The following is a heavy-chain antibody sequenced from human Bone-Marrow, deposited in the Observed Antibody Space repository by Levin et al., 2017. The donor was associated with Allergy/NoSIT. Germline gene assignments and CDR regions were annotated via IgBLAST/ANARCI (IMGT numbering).Heavy chain of an antibody. Sequence: PSGGSLRLSCAASGFTFSSYEMNWVRQAPGKGLEWISYISSSGTTKYYADSVKGRFTISSKTSVYLQMNSLRAEDTAIYYCARDKSSDGVTPDWYFDLWGRGTLVTVSS. D-gene: IGHD2-21*02. CDR3: ARDKSSDGVTPDWYFDL. CDR1: GFTFSSYE. CDR2: ISSSGTTK. J-gene: IGHJ2*01. V-gene: IGHV3-48*03.